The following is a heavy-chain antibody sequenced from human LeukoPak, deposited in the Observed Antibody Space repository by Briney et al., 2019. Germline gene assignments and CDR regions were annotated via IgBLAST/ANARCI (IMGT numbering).Heavy chain of an antibody. CDR2: IYHSGST. CDR1: GGSISSCY. D-gene: IGHD2-2*01. Sequence: SETLSLTCSVSGGSISSCYWSWVWQSPGKGLEFIGYIYHSGSTNYNPSLKSRVTISVDTSKDQFSLNLTSVTAADTAVYYCARLKCISTTCPSRYVMDVWGQGTTVTVSS. CDR3: ARLKCISTTCPSRYVMDV. J-gene: IGHJ6*02. V-gene: IGHV4-59*01.